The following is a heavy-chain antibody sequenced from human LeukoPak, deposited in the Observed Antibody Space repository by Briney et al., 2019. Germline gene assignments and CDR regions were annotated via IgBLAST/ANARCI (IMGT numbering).Heavy chain of an antibody. CDR3: ARGGDDFWTGLKPFDY. J-gene: IGHJ4*02. CDR1: GYTFTSYD. Sequence: ALVKVSCKASGYTFTSYDINWVRQATGQGLEWMGWMNPNSGNTGYAQKFQGRVTITRNTSISTAYMELSSLRSEDTAVYYCARGGDDFWTGLKPFDYWGQGTLVTVSS. V-gene: IGHV1-8*03. CDR2: MNPNSGNT. D-gene: IGHD3/OR15-3a*01.